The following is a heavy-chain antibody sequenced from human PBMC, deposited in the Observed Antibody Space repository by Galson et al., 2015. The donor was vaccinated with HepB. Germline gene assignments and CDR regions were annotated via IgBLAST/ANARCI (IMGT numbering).Heavy chain of an antibody. CDR3: VKDRQKLYYYDSSGPVYYFDY. V-gene: IGHV3-64D*06. J-gene: IGHJ4*02. D-gene: IGHD3-22*01. CDR2: ISSNGGST. Sequence: SLRLSCAASGFTFSSYAMHWVRQAPGKGLEYVSAISSNGGSTYYADSVKGRFTISRDNSKNTLYLQMSSLRAEDTAVYYCVKDRQKLYYYDSSGPVYYFDYWGQGTLVTVSS. CDR1: GFTFSSYA.